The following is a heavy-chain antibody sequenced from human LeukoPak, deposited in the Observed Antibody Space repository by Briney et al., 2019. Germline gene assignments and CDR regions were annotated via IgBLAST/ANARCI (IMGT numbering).Heavy chain of an antibody. CDR3: ATSGRRGYSVQNSPFEY. CDR1: GASISTYY. Sequence: KPSETLSLTCAVSGASISTYYWSWIRQPPGKGLEWIGYIYSSGSANYNPSLKSRVTISIDTSKNQFSLKLSSVTAADTAVYYCATSGRRGYSVQNSPFEYWGQGSLVTVSS. V-gene: IGHV4-59*01. J-gene: IGHJ4*02. CDR2: IYSSGSA. D-gene: IGHD5/OR15-5a*01.